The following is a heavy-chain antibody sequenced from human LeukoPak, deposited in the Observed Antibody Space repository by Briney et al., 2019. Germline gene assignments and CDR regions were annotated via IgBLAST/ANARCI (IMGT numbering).Heavy chain of an antibody. V-gene: IGHV3-23*01. Sequence: GGSLRLSCAASGFPFSNYAMTWVRQAPGKGLEWVSKIGGSGDGIYYADSVKGRFTISRDNSKNTLYLQMNSLRAEDTAVYYCANFYCSGGSCYFDYWGQGTLVTVSS. CDR2: IGGSGDGI. CDR3: ANFYCSGGSCYFDY. J-gene: IGHJ4*02. CDR1: GFPFSNYA. D-gene: IGHD2-15*01.